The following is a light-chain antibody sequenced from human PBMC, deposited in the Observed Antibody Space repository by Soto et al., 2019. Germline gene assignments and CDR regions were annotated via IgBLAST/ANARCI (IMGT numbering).Light chain of an antibody. Sequence: QSVLTQPPSASGSPGQSVTISCTGTSSDVGGYNYVSWYQHHPCKAPKLMIYDVSKRPSGVSDRFSGSKSGNTASLTVSGLQAEDEADYYCSSYAGSNNYVFGTGTKVTVL. J-gene: IGLJ1*01. CDR1: SSDVGGYNY. CDR2: DVS. V-gene: IGLV2-8*01. CDR3: SSYAGSNNYV.